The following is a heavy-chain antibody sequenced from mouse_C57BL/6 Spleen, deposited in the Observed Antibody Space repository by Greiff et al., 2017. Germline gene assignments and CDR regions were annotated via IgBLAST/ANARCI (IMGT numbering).Heavy chain of an antibody. Sequence: EVMLVESGGDLVKPGGSLKLSCAASGFTFSSYGMSWVRQTPDKRLEWVATISSGGSYTYYPDSVKGRFTISRDNAKNTLYLQMSSLKSEDTAMYYCARRGYDDGEYAMDCWGQGTSVTVSS. CDR2: ISSGGSYT. V-gene: IGHV5-6*01. D-gene: IGHD2-2*01. J-gene: IGHJ4*01. CDR1: GFTFSSYG. CDR3: ARRGYDDGEYAMDC.